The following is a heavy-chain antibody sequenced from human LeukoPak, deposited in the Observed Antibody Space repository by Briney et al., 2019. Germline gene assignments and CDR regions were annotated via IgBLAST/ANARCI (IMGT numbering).Heavy chain of an antibody. D-gene: IGHD6-6*01. CDR2: INTNTGNP. CDR1: GYTFTSYA. Sequence: ASVKVSCKASGYTFTSYAMNWVRQAPGQGLEWMGWINTNTGNPTYAQGFTGRFVFSLDTSVSTAYLQISNLKAEDTAVYYCARRRSIAARPWWFDPWGQGTLVTVSS. J-gene: IGHJ5*02. CDR3: ARRRSIAARPWWFDP. V-gene: IGHV7-4-1*02.